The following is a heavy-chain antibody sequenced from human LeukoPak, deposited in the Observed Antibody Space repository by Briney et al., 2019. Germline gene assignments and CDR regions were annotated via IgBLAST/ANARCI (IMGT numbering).Heavy chain of an antibody. J-gene: IGHJ6*02. Sequence: PSETLSLTCAVYGGSLSGYYWSWIRQPPGKGLEWLGEINHSGSTNYNPSLKSRVTISVDTSKNQFSLKLSSVTAADTAVYYCARWFHCSGGSCNSSPPRTVTYGMDVWGQGTTVTVSS. CDR1: GGSLSGYY. V-gene: IGHV4-34*01. CDR2: INHSGST. CDR3: ARWFHCSGGSCNSSPPRTVTYGMDV. D-gene: IGHD2-15*01.